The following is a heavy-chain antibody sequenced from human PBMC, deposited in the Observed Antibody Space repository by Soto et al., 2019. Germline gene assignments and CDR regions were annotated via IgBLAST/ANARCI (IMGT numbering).Heavy chain of an antibody. CDR2: IYYSGST. V-gene: IGHV4-39*01. Sequence: SETLSLTCTVSGGSISSSSYYWGWIRQPPGKGLERIGSIYYSGSTYYNPSLKSRVTISVDTSKNQFSLKLSSVTAADTAVYYCAAPWYYDFWSGYYRLGDYYYYGMDVWGQGTTVTVSS. CDR3: AAPWYYDFWSGYYRLGDYYYYGMDV. CDR1: GGSISSSSYY. D-gene: IGHD3-3*01. J-gene: IGHJ6*02.